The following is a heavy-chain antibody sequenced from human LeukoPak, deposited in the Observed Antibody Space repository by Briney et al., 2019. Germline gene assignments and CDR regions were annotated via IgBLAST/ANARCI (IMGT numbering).Heavy chain of an antibody. V-gene: IGHV1-18*01. CDR3: ARATGLLWFGELLDPVDY. CDR1: GYTFTSYG. D-gene: IGHD3-10*01. CDR2: ISAYNGNT. J-gene: IGHJ4*02. Sequence: ASVKVSCKASGYTFTSYGISWVRQAPGQGLEWMGWISAYNGNTNCAQKLQGRVTMTTDTSTSTAYMELRSLRSDDTAVYYCARATGLLWFGELLDPVDYWGQGTLVTVSS.